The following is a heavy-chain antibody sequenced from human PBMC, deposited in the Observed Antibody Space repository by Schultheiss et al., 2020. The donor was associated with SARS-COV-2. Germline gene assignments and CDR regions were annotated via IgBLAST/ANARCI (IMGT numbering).Heavy chain of an antibody. Sequence: GGSMRSSCAASGFTFSSYWMHWVRQAPGKGLVWVSRINSDGSSTSYADSVKGRFTISRDNSKNTLYLQMSSLRNEDTAVYYCARDFDWSHDFWGQGTLVTVSS. V-gene: IGHV3-74*01. CDR3: ARDFDWSHDF. CDR2: INSDGSST. CDR1: GFTFSSYW. D-gene: IGHD2-21*01. J-gene: IGHJ4*02.